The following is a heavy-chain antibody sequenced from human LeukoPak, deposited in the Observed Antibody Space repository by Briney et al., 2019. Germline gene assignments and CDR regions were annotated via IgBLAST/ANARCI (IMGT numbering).Heavy chain of an antibody. J-gene: IGHJ4*02. CDR1: GYSFTSYA. CDR2: INTNTGNP. Sequence: GASVEVSCKASGYSFTSYAMNWVRQAPGQGLEWMGWINTNTGNPTYAQGFTGRFVFSLDTSVSTTYLQISSLKAEDTAVYYCARAYQRLEGLSLPDYWGQGTLVTVSS. CDR3: ARAYQRLEGLSLPDY. D-gene: IGHD3-16*02. V-gene: IGHV7-4-1*02.